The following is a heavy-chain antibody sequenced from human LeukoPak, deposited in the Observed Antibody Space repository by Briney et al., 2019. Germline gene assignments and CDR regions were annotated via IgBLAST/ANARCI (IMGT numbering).Heavy chain of an antibody. CDR1: GFTFSSYW. CDR3: GRDWRGGSRNYFYSYMDV. CDR2: INSDGSST. Sequence: PGGSLRLSCAASGFTFSSYWMHWVRQAPGKGLVWVSRINSDGSSTSYADAVKGRFTISRDNAKNTLYLQMNSLRAEDTAVYYCGRDWRGGSRNYFYSYMDVWGKGTTVTVSS. D-gene: IGHD1-14*01. J-gene: IGHJ6*03. V-gene: IGHV3-74*01.